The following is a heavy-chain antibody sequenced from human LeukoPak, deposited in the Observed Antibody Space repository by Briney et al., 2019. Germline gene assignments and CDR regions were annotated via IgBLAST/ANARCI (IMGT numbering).Heavy chain of an antibody. CDR1: GVTFSDYY. Sequence: PGGSLRLSCAAAGVTFSDYYMSWIRQAPGKGLEWVSYISSSGSTIYYADSVKGRFAISRDNVKNSLYLQMNSLRAEDTAVYYCARDLSVAGRGDWFDPWGQGTLVTVSS. CDR2: ISSSGSTI. J-gene: IGHJ5*02. D-gene: IGHD6-19*01. CDR3: ARDLSVAGRGDWFDP. V-gene: IGHV3-11*01.